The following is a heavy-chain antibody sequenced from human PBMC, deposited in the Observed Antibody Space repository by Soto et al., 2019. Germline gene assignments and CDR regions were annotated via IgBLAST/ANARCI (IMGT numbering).Heavy chain of an antibody. D-gene: IGHD6-13*01. CDR2: IIPIFGTA. CDR1: GGTFSSYA. J-gene: IGHJ6*02. V-gene: IGHV1-69*06. Sequence: QVQLVQSGAEVKKPGSSVKVSCKASGGTFSSYAISWVRQAPGQGLEWMGGIIPIFGTANYAQKFQGRVTITADKSTSTAYMELSSLRSEDTAVYYCARVEGGKFSLAAAGYYYYGMDVWGQGTTVTVSS. CDR3: ARVEGGKFSLAAAGYYYYGMDV.